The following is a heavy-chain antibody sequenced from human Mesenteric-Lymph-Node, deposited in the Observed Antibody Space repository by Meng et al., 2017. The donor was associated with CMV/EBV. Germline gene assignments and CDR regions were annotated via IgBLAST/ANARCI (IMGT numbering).Heavy chain of an antibody. Sequence: GESLKISCAASGFTFDDYGMSWVRQAPGKGLEWVSGINWNGGSTGYADSVKGRFTISRDNAKNSLYLQMNSLRAEDTALYYCARPDCSSTSCYMAGTFDIWGQGTMVTVSS. J-gene: IGHJ3*02. V-gene: IGHV3-20*04. CDR3: ARPDCSSTSCYMAGTFDI. D-gene: IGHD2-2*02. CDR1: GFTFDDYG. CDR2: INWNGGST.